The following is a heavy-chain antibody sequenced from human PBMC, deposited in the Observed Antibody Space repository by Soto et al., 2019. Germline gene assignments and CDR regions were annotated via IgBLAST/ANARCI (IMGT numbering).Heavy chain of an antibody. V-gene: IGHV2-70*04. CDR3: ARMTTVTTSYFDY. CDR1: GFSLRTTGTR. CDR2: IDWDDDE. J-gene: IGHJ4*02. D-gene: IGHD4-17*01. Sequence: SGPTLVNPTQSLTLTCIFSGFSLRTTGTRVSWIRQPPGKALEWLARIDWDDDEFYSTSLKTRLTISKDTSKNQVLLTMTNMDPVDTATYYCARMTTVTTSYFDYWGQGILVTVSS.